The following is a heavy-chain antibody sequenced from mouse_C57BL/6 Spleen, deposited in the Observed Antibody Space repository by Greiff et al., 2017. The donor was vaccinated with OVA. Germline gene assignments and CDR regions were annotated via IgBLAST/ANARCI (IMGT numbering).Heavy chain of an antibody. J-gene: IGHJ2*01. CDR3: AIFHITTVVAPFDY. CDR2: IYPGSGNT. V-gene: IGHV1-76*01. CDR1: GYTFTDYY. Sequence: VKLMESGAELVRPGASVKLSCKASGYTFTDYYINWVKQRPGQGLEWIARIYPGSGNTYYNEKFKGKATLTAEKSSSTAYMQLSSLTSEDSAVYFCAIFHITTVVAPFDYWGQGTTLTVSS. D-gene: IGHD1-1*01.